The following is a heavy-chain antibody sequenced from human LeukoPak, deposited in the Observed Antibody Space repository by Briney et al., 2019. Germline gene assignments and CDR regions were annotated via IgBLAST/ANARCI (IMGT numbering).Heavy chain of an antibody. CDR2: IYTSGST. V-gene: IGHV4-61*02. D-gene: IGHD3-3*01. CDR3: ARGRYDFWSGYYPFDY. Sequence: SQTLSLTCTVSGGSISSGSYYWSWIRQPAGKGLEWIGRIYTSGSTNYNPYLKSRVTISVDTSKNQFSLKLSSVTAADTAVYYCARGRYDFWSGYYPFDYWGQGTLVTVSS. CDR1: GGSISSGSYY. J-gene: IGHJ4*02.